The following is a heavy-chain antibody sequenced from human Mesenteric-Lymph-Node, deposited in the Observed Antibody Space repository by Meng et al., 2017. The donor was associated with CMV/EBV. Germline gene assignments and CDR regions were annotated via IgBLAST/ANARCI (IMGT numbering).Heavy chain of an antibody. Sequence: ASVKVSCKASGYTFTSYDINWVRQATGQGLEWMGWVNPNSGGTNYAQKFQGRVTMTRDTSITTAYMELSRLRSDDTAVYYCARDVGDIVVVPAAFMDVWGQGTTVTVSS. D-gene: IGHD2-2*01. CDR2: VNPNSGGT. J-gene: IGHJ6*02. CDR3: ARDVGDIVVVPAAFMDV. V-gene: IGHV1-2*02. CDR1: GYTFTSYD.